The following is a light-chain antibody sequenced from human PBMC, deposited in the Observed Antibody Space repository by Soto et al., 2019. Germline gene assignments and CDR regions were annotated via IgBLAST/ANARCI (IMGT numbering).Light chain of an antibody. V-gene: IGLV1-40*01. CDR3: QSYDSSLSAL. Sequence: QSVLTQPPSVSEAPGQRVTISCTGSSSNIGAGYEAHWYQQLPGTAPKLLIYGNSNRPSGVPDRFSGSKSGTSSSLAITGLQAEDEADYYCQSYDSSLSALFGGGTKLTVL. CDR1: SSNIGAGYE. J-gene: IGLJ3*02. CDR2: GNS.